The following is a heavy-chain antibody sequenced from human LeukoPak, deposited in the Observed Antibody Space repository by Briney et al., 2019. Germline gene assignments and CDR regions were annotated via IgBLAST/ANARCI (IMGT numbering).Heavy chain of an antibody. V-gene: IGHV1-69*02. CDR1: GYIFIYYQ. CDR2: IIPILGIA. D-gene: IGHD6-13*01. CDR3: ARLLGDSSLGPMDV. J-gene: IGHJ6*02. Sequence: ASVKVSCKTSGYIFIYYQIHWVRQAPGQGLEWMGRIIPILGIANYAQKFQGRVTITADKSTSTAYMELSSLRSEDTAVYYCARLLGDSSLGPMDVWGQGTTVTVSS.